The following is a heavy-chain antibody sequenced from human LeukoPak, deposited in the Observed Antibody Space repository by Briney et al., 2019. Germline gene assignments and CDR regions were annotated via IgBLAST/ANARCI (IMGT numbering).Heavy chain of an antibody. CDR3: ARDPPEESSSSWYLVGYYYYGMDV. Sequence: GASVKVSCKASGYTFTGYYMHWVRQAPGQGLEWMGWINPNSGGTNYAQKFQGRVTMTRDTSISTAYMELSRLRSDDTAVYYCARDPPEESSSSWYLVGYYYYGMDVWGQGTTVTVSS. V-gene: IGHV1-2*02. D-gene: IGHD6-13*01. CDR1: GYTFTGYY. J-gene: IGHJ6*02. CDR2: INPNSGGT.